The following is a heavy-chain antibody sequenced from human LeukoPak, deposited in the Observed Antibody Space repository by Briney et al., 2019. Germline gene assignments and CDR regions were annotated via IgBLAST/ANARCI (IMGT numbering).Heavy chain of an antibody. CDR1: GDSISSGSYY. CDR3: ARAVTQYMYDAFDI. Sequence: PSETLSLTCTVSGDSISSGSYYWNWIRQPAGKGLEWIGRIYSSGNTNYNPSLKSRISISFDTSKNHFSLRLTSVTAADTAVYYCARAVTQYMYDAFDIWGQGTMVTVSS. CDR2: IYSSGNT. V-gene: IGHV4-61*02. J-gene: IGHJ3*02. D-gene: IGHD4-17*01.